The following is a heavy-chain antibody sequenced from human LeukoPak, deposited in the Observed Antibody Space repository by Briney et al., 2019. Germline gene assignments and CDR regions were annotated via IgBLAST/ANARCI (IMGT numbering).Heavy chain of an antibody. Sequence: SETLSLTCTVSGGSISSYYWSWIRQPPGKGLEWIGYIYYSGSTNYNPSLKSRVTISVDTSKNQFSLKLSSVTAADTAVYYCARDNIVVVAATKAYYFDYWGQGTLVTVSS. J-gene: IGHJ4*02. CDR2: IYYSGST. D-gene: IGHD2-15*01. CDR3: ARDNIVVVAATKAYYFDY. V-gene: IGHV4-59*12. CDR1: GGSISSYY.